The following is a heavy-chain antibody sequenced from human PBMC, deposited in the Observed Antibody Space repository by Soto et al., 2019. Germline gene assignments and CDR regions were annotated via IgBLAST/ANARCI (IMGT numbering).Heavy chain of an antibody. CDR2: INWNSGSI. J-gene: IGHJ1*01. D-gene: IGHD6-13*01. CDR1: GFTFDDYA. Sequence: LRLSCAASGFTFDDYAMHWVRQVPGKGLEWVSGINWNSGSIGYGDSVKGRFAISRDNAKNSLHLQMNSLSAEDTAFYYCVKDESINWYSGHFRHWGQGTTVTVSS. V-gene: IGHV3-9*01. CDR3: VKDESINWYSGHFRH.